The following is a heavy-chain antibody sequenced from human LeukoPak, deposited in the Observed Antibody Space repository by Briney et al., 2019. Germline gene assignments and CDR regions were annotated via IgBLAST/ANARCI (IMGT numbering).Heavy chain of an antibody. J-gene: IGHJ4*02. CDR2: THTSGNT. V-gene: IGHV4-61*02. CDR1: GGSISSGGYY. Sequence: SQTLSLTCTVSGGSISSGGYYWSWIRQPAGKGLEWIGRTHTSGNTNYNPSLKSRVTISADTSKNQFSLRLSSVTAADTAVYYCARHHYQLSALDYWGQGTLVTVSS. D-gene: IGHD2-2*01. CDR3: ARHHYQLSALDY.